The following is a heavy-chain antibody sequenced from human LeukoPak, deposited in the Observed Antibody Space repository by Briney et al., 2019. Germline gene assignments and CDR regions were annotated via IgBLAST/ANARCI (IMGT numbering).Heavy chain of an antibody. D-gene: IGHD6-13*01. CDR1: GFTFSSYA. Sequence: PGGSLRLSCAASGFTFSSYAMHWVRQAPGKGLEWVGRIKSQIDGGTANYSAPVKGRFTISRDDSNNTLYLQMDSLKTEDTALYYCATDKQASPDYWGQGTLVTVSS. CDR2: IKSQIDGGTA. V-gene: IGHV3-15*01. CDR3: ATDKQASPDY. J-gene: IGHJ4*02.